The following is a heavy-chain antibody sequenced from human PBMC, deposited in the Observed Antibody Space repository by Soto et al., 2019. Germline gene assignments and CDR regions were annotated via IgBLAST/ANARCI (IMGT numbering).Heavy chain of an antibody. D-gene: IGHD3-22*01. CDR1: GFTFSSYG. Sequence: PGGSLRLSCAASGFTFSSYGMHWVRQAPGKGLEWVAVISYDGSNKYYADSVKGRFTISRDNSKNTLYLQMNSLRAEDTAVYYCAKGLYYDSSGYYYLDYWGQGTLVTVSS. CDR3: AKGLYYDSSGYYYLDY. CDR2: ISYDGSNK. V-gene: IGHV3-30*18. J-gene: IGHJ4*02.